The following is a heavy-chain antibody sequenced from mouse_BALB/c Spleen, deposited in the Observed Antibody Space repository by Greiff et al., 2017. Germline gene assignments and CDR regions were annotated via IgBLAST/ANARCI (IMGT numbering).Heavy chain of an antibody. D-gene: IGHD1-1*01. J-gene: IGHJ2*01. Sequence: EVKLVESGPELVKPGASVKMSCKASGYTFTSYVMHWVKQKPGQGLEWIGYINPYNDGTKYNEKFKGKATLTSDKSSSTAYMELSSLTSEDSAVYYCARGDLITTVLDYWGQGTTLTVSS. CDR3: ARGDLITTVLDY. CDR1: GYTFTSYV. CDR2: INPYNDGT. V-gene: IGHV1-14*01.